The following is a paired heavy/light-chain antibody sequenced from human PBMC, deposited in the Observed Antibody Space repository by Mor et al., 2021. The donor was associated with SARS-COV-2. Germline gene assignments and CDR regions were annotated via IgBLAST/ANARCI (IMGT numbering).Heavy chain of an antibody. CDR1: GFTFSSYA. J-gene: IGHJ6*02. Sequence: QVQLVESGGGVVQPGRSLRLSCAASGFTFSSYAMHWVRQAPGKGLEWVAVISYDGSNKYYADSVKGRFTISRDNSKNTLYLQMNSLRAEDTAVYYCARPGEGGYSYGVRLGYYYYGMDVWGQGTTVTVSS. V-gene: IGHV3-30*01. D-gene: IGHD5-18*01. CDR3: ARPGEGGYSYGVRLGYYYYGMDV. CDR2: ISYDGSNK.
Light chain of an antibody. Sequence: DIQMTQSPSSVSASVGDRVTITCRASQGISSWLAWYQQKPGKAPKLLIYAASSLQSGVPSRFSGSGSGTDFTLTISSLQPEDFATYYCQQANSFPVTFGPGTKVDIK. CDR2: AAS. CDR1: QGISSW. J-gene: IGKJ3*01. CDR3: QQANSFPVT. V-gene: IGKV1-12*01.